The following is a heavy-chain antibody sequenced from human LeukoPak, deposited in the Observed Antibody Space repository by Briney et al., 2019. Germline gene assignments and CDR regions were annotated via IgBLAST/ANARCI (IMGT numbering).Heavy chain of an antibody. Sequence: ASVKVSCKASGYTFTDYYINWVRQAPGQGLEWIGWINPNSGDTDYAQKFQDRVTMTRDTSISTAYIELNFLRSDDTAVFYCARGDYYGSPKVVAAWGQGTLVTVSS. D-gene: IGHD3-10*01. CDR3: ARGDYYGSPKVVAA. CDR2: INPNSGDT. CDR1: GYTFTDYY. J-gene: IGHJ5*02. V-gene: IGHV1-2*02.